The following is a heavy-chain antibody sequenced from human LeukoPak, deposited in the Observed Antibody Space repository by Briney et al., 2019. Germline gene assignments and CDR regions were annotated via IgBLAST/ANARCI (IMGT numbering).Heavy chain of an antibody. CDR3: ARGGRYTPYYYGSGSYYPPSPFDY. V-gene: IGHV4-34*01. CDR2: INHSGST. Sequence: PSETLSLTCAVYGGSFSGYYWSWIRQPPGKGLEWIGEINHSGSTNYNPSLKSRVTISVDTSKNQFSLKLSSVTAADTAVYYCARGGRYTPYYYGSGSYYPPSPFDYWGQGTLVTVSS. J-gene: IGHJ4*02. D-gene: IGHD3-10*01. CDR1: GGSFSGYY.